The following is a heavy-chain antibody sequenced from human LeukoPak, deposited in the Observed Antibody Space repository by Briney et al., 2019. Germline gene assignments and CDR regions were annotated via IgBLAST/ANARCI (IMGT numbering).Heavy chain of an antibody. D-gene: IGHD5-18*01. CDR1: GFTFNSYW. V-gene: IGHV3-74*01. CDR3: VGSLPPLGAYSSSRAFDI. Sequence: GGSLRLSCAASGFTFNSYWMHWVRQAPGEGLVWVSRISRNGSITSYADSVKGRFTITRDNAKNTLYLQMNSLRAEDTAVYYCVGSLPPLGAYSSSRAFDIWGQGTMVTVSS. CDR2: ISRNGSIT. J-gene: IGHJ3*02.